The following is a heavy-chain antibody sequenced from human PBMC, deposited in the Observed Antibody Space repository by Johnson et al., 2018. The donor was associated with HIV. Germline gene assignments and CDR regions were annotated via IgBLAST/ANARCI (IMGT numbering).Heavy chain of an antibody. V-gene: IGHV3-30*02. D-gene: IGHD1-26*01. J-gene: IGHJ3*02. CDR2: IRYDGSKK. Sequence: QMLLVESGGGVVQPGGSLRLSCAASGFTLSSYGMHWVRQAPGKGLEWVAFIRYDGSKKYYRDSVKGRLTISSDNSKNTLYLQMNSLRAEDTAVYYCARDRMRGATKDAFDIWGQGTMVTVSS. CDR3: ARDRMRGATKDAFDI. CDR1: GFTLSSYG.